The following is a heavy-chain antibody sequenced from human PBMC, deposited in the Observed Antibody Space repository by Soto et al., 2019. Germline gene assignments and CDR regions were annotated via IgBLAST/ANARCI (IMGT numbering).Heavy chain of an antibody. D-gene: IGHD2-21*02. CDR2: INPSGGST. V-gene: IGHV1-46*01. CDR3: ARDVAYCGGDCYLDAFDI. Sequence: ASVKVSCKASGYTFTSYYMHWVRQAPGQGLEWMGIINPSGGSTSYAQKFQGRVTMTRDTSTSTVYMELSSLRSEDTAVYYCARDVAYCGGDCYLDAFDIWGQGTMVTVSS. CDR1: GYTFTSYY. J-gene: IGHJ3*02.